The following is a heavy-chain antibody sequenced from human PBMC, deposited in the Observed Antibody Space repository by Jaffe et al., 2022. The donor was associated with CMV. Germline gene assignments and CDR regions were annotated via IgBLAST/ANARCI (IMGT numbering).Heavy chain of an antibody. CDR2: INHSGST. Sequence: QVQLQQWGAGLLKPSETLSLTCAVYGGSFSGYYWSWIRQPPGKGLEWIGEINHSGSTNYNPSLKSRVTISVDTSKNQFSLKLSSVTAADTAVYYCARGPIQLWLPHYFDYWGQGTLVTVSS. V-gene: IGHV4-34*01. J-gene: IGHJ4*02. CDR1: GGSFSGYY. CDR3: ARGPIQLWLPHYFDY. D-gene: IGHD5-18*01.